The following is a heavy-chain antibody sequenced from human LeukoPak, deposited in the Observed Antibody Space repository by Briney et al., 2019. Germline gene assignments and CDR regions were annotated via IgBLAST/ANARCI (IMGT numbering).Heavy chain of an antibody. D-gene: IGHD3-9*01. CDR2: IYYSGST. CDR3: ARGGGLVPYY. V-gene: IGHV4-39*01. Sequence: SETLSLTCTVSGGSIGSSSYYWGWIRQPPGKGLEWIGSIYYSGSTYYNPSLKSRVTISVDTSKNQFSLKLSSVTAADTAVYYCARGGGLVPYYWGQGTLVTVSS. J-gene: IGHJ4*02. CDR1: GGSIGSSSYY.